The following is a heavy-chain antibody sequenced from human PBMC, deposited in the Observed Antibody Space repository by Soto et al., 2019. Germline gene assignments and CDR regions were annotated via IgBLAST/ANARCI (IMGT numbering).Heavy chain of an antibody. CDR3: ARDGHSSGWYFGWFDP. CDR1: GFTISTYW. Sequence: PGGSLRLSCAVSGFTISTYWMLWVRQAPGKGLEWVASVNPDGSEKHYVDSVKGRFTISRDNAKNSVFLQMNGLRAEDTAVYYCARDGHSSGWYFGWFDPWGQGTLVTVSS. J-gene: IGHJ5*02. D-gene: IGHD6-19*01. V-gene: IGHV3-7*05. CDR2: VNPDGSEK.